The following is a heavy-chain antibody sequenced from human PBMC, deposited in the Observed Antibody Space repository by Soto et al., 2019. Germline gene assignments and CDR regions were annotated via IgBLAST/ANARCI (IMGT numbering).Heavy chain of an antibody. CDR1: GGTFSSYT. CDR2: IIPSLGIA. Sequence: QVQLVQSGAEVKKPGSSVKVSCKASGGTFSSYTISWVRQAPGQGLEWMGRIIPSLGIANYAQKFQGRVTITADKSTSTAYVELSRLRSEDTAVYYCARFRGSYGMDVWGQGTTVTVSS. V-gene: IGHV1-69*02. J-gene: IGHJ6*02. CDR3: ARFRGSYGMDV. D-gene: IGHD3-10*01.